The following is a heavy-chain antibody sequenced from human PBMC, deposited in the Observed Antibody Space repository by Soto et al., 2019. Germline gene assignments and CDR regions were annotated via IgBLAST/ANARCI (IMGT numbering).Heavy chain of an antibody. CDR2: IYPGDSDT. J-gene: IGHJ5*02. CDR1: GYSFTSYW. Sequence: GESLKISCKGSGYSFTSYWIGWVRQMPGKSLGWMGIIYPGDSDTRYSPSFQGQVTISADKSISTAYLQWSSLKASDTAMYYCAIGYCSSTSCYSVDWFDPWGQGTLVTVSS. CDR3: AIGYCSSTSCYSVDWFDP. D-gene: IGHD2-2*02. V-gene: IGHV5-51*01.